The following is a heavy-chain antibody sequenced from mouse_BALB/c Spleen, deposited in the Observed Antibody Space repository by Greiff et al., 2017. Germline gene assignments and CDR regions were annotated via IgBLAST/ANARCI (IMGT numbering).Heavy chain of an antibody. J-gene: IGHJ4*01. D-gene: IGHD2-1*01. V-gene: IGHV1-63*01. Sequence: QVQLKESGAELVRPGTSVKISCKASGYAFTNYWLGWVKQRPGHGLEWIGDIYPGSGNTYYNEKFKGKATLTADKSSSTAYMQLSSLTSEDSAVYFCARDGNYVGAMDYWGQGTSVTVSS. CDR2: IYPGSGNT. CDR1: GYAFTNYW. CDR3: ARDGNYVGAMDY.